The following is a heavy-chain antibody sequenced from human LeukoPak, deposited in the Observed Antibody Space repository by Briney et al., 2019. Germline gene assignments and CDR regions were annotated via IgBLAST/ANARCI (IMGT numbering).Heavy chain of an antibody. J-gene: IGHJ4*02. CDR1: GFTFSSYE. Sequence: GSLRLSCAASGFTFSSYEMNWVRQAPGKGLEWIGSINHSGNTFYNPSLKGRVTVSIDTSKNQFSLTLTSVTATDTAVYYCGRRLGRPNTAIDYWGQGTLVTVSS. D-gene: IGHD3-16*01. CDR2: INHSGNT. CDR3: GRRLGRPNTAIDY. V-gene: IGHV4-38-2*01.